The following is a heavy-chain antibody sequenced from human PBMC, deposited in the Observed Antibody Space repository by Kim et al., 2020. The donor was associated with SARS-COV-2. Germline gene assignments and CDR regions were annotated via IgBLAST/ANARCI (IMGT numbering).Heavy chain of an antibody. J-gene: IGHJ4*02. CDR3: AKESQLRGVVIAMGDFDY. D-gene: IGHD2-21*01. V-gene: IGHV3-23*01. Sequence: GGSLRLSCAASGFTFSSYAMSWVRQAPGKGLEWVSAISGSGGSTYYADSVKGRFTISRDNSKNTLYLQMNSLRAEDTAVYYCAKESQLRGVVIAMGDFDYWGQGTLVTVSS. CDR1: GFTFSSYA. CDR2: ISGSGGST.